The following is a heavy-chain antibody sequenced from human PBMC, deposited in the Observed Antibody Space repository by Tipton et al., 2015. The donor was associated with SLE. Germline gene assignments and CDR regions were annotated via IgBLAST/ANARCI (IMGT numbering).Heavy chain of an antibody. V-gene: IGHV4-39*01. Sequence: TLSLTCTVSGGSISSSSYYWGWIRQPPGKGLEWIGSIYYSGSTYYNPSLKSRVTISVDTSKNQFSLKLSSVTAADTAVYYCARAYCSGGSCYLTECFQHWGQGTLVTVSS. CDR1: GGSISSSSYY. CDR2: IYYSGST. D-gene: IGHD2-15*01. CDR3: ARAYCSGGSCYLTECFQH. J-gene: IGHJ1*01.